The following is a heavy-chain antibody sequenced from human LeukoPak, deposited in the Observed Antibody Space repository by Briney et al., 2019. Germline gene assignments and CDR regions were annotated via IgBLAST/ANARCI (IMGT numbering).Heavy chain of an antibody. CDR1: AYSVTSYW. CDR2: IDPSDSYT. V-gene: IGHV5-10-1*01. J-gene: IGHJ4*02. D-gene: IGHD5-24*01. CDR3: ASLEMATDY. Sequence: GESLRISCKGSAYSVTSYWISWVRQMPGKGLEWMGRIDPSDSYTNDSPSFQGRVTTSADKSISTAYLQWASLKASDTAMYYCASLEMATDYWGQGTLVTVSS.